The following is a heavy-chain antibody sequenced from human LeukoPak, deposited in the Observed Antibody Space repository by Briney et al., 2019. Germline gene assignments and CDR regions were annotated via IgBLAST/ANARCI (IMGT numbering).Heavy chain of an antibody. CDR2: ISSSSSTI. Sequence: TGGSLRLSCAASGFTFSSYSMNWVRQAPGKGLEWVSYISSSSSTIYYADSVKGRFTISRDNSKNTLYLQMNSLRAEDTAVYYCAKDPSGAYYGRLNYFDYWGQGTLVTVSS. D-gene: IGHD3-10*01. CDR3: AKDPSGAYYGRLNYFDY. J-gene: IGHJ4*02. V-gene: IGHV3-48*01. CDR1: GFTFSSYS.